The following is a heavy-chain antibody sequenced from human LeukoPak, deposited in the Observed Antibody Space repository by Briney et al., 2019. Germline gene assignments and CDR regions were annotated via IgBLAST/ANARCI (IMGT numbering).Heavy chain of an antibody. J-gene: IGHJ5*02. CDR2: IKQDGSEK. CDR1: GFTSSNIW. CDR3: ARDRMRANWFDP. Sequence: GGSLRLSCAASGFTSSNIWMTWVPPAPGKGLEWVANIKQDGSEKNYVDSVKGRFTISRDNAKNSLYLQMNSLRAEDTAVYFCARDRMRANWFDPWGQGTLVIVSS. V-gene: IGHV3-7*01. D-gene: IGHD2-8*01.